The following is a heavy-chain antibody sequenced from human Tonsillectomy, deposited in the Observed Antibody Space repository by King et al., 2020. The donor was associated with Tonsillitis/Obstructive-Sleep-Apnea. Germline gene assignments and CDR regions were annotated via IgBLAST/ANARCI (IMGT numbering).Heavy chain of an antibody. D-gene: IGHD4-17*01. J-gene: IGHJ4*02. CDR2: INKDGSEK. V-gene: IGHV3-7*04. Sequence: QLVQSGGGLVQPGGSLRLSCAASGFTFSSYWMSWVRQAPGKGLEWVANINKDGSEKYYLDSMKGRFTISRDNAKNSLYLQMNSLRAVDTAVYYCARYTTPFDYWGQGTLVTVSS. CDR3: ARYTTPFDY. CDR1: GFTFSSYW.